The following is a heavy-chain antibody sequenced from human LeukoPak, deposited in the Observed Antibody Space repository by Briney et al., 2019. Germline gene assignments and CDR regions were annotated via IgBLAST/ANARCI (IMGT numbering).Heavy chain of an antibody. CDR1: GFTFSSYG. J-gene: IGHJ4*02. Sequence: GGSLRLSCAASGFTFSSYGMHWVRQAPGKGLEWVAFIRNDGSNKYYADSVKGRFTISRDNSKNTLYLQMNSLRAEDTAVYYCAKSGSYGSYWGQGTLVTVSS. CDR3: AKSGSYGSY. CDR2: IRNDGSNK. V-gene: IGHV3-30*02. D-gene: IGHD5-18*01.